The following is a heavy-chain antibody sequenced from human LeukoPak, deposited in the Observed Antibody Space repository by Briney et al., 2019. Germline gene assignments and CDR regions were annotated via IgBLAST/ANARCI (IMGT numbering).Heavy chain of an antibody. D-gene: IGHD1-7*01. Sequence: PSEPLSLTCTVSGGSVSSGNYYWSWIRQPPGKGLDWIGYIYYSGSTNYNPSLKSRVTISVDTSKNQFSLKLSSVTAADTAVYYCARLGGNWNYVRWFDPWGQGTLVTVSS. CDR1: GGSVSSGNYY. V-gene: IGHV4-61*01. CDR2: IYYSGST. CDR3: ARLGGNWNYVRWFDP. J-gene: IGHJ5*02.